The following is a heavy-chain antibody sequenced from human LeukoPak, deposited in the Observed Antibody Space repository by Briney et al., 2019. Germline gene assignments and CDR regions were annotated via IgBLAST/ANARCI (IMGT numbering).Heavy chain of an antibody. D-gene: IGHD2-2*01. CDR1: GGSFSGYY. J-gene: IGHJ3*02. CDR3: ARRVFIGVVPAATRGDAFDI. Sequence: SETLSLTCAVYGGSFSGYYWSWIRQPPGKGLEWIGEINHSGSTNYNPSHKSRVTISVDTSKNQFSLKLSSVTAADTAVYYCARRVFIGVVPAATRGDAFDIWGQGTMVTVSS. V-gene: IGHV4-34*01. CDR2: INHSGST.